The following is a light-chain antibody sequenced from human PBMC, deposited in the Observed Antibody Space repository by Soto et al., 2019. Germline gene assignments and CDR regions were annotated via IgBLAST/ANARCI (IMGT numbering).Light chain of an antibody. CDR2: AVT. CDR1: SSDVGGYNY. Sequence: QSALAQPASVSGSPGQSITISCTGTSSDVGGYNYVSWYQQHPGKAPKLMIYAVTDRPSGVSSRFSGSKSGNTASLTISGLQAEVEADYYCSSYTSSSTLFGTGTKVTAL. CDR3: SSYTSSSTL. J-gene: IGLJ1*01. V-gene: IGLV2-14*01.